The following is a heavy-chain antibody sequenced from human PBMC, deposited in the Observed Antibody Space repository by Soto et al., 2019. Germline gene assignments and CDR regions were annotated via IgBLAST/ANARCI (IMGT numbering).Heavy chain of an antibody. CDR3: VREGRGSFDF. CDR2: IGGRGNMS. CDR1: GFICINYA. Sequence: SLRLSCGASGFICINYAMNWVRQAPGKVLEWVSVIGGRGNMSYYADSVQGRFTISRDNSENTLSLQMSSLTADDTAIYYCVREGRGSFDFLGGEIMLTPSS. D-gene: IGHD5-12*01. V-gene: IGHV3-23*01. J-gene: IGHJ3*01.